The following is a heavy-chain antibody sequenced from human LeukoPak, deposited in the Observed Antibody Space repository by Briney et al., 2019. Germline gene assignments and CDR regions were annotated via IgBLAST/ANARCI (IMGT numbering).Heavy chain of an antibody. V-gene: IGHV4-59*01. CDR3: ARGSGYSRDYFDY. CDR2: VYYSGST. J-gene: IGHJ4*02. D-gene: IGHD5-12*01. CDR1: GVSISSYS. Sequence: ETLSLTCTVSGVSISSYSWSWIRQPPGKGLEWIGYVYYSGSTNYNPSLKSPVTISLDTSKSQFSLKLRSVTPADTAVYYCARGSGYSRDYFDYWGQGTLVTVSS.